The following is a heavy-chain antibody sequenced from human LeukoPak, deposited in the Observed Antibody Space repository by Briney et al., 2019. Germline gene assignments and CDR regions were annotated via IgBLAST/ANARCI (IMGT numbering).Heavy chain of an antibody. CDR1: GDSISSYY. D-gene: IGHD3-22*01. J-gene: IGHJ4*02. CDR2: IYNTGTT. Sequence: KPSETLSLTCTVSGDSISSYYWSWIRQPPGKGPEWIGYIYNTGTTNYNPSLKTESRTNYNASLKSRVTMSLDTSKNQFSLKLSSVTAADTAVYYCARGTMIVERGIDYWGLGTLVTVSS. CDR3: ARGTMIVERGIDY. V-gene: IGHV4-59*01.